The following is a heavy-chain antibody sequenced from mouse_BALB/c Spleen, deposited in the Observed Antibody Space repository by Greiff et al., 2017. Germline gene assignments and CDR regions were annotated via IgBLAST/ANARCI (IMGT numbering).Heavy chain of an antibody. V-gene: IGHV1-69*02. J-gene: IGHJ3*01. CDR2: IDPSDSYT. D-gene: IGHD1-1*02. CDR3: ARWGDGVTSFAY. CDR1: GYTFTSYW. Sequence: QVQLQQPGAELVKPGASVKLSCKASGYTFTSYWMHWVKQRPGQGLEWIGEIDPSDSYTNYNQKFKGKATLTVDKSSSTAYMQLSSLTSEDPAVYYCARWGDGVTSFAYWGQGTLVTVSA.